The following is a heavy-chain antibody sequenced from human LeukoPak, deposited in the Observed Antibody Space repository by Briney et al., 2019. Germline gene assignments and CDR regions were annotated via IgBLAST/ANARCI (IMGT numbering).Heavy chain of an antibody. V-gene: IGHV4-61*01. CDR1: GGSVSVGNTY. CDR2: TYYTGST. Sequence: PSETLSLTCTVSGGSVSVGNTYWSWIRQPPGEGLEWIGYTYYTGSTSYNPSLKSRVSISVDTSNNQFSLKLKSVTAAVAALYFCARGRYYDSLTGSERGAFDVWGQGTMVTVSS. D-gene: IGHD3-9*01. J-gene: IGHJ3*01. CDR3: ARGRYYDSLTGSERGAFDV.